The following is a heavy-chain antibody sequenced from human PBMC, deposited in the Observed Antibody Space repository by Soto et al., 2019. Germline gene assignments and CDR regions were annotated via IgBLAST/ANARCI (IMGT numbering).Heavy chain of an antibody. CDR1: GFTFDAYA. V-gene: IGHV3-9*01. CDR2: ISWNSGSI. CDR3: AKVKGSVAGIFDY. J-gene: IGHJ4*02. Sequence: EVQLVESGGGLVQPGRSLRLSCAASGFTFDAYAMHWVRQAPGKGLEWVSGISWNSGSIGYADSVKGRFTISRDNAKNSLYLQMDSLRAEDTALYYCAKVKGSVAGIFDYWGQGTLVTGSS. D-gene: IGHD6-19*01.